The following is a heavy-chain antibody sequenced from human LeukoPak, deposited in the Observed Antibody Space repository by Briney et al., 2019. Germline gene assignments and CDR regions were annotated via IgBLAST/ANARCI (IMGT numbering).Heavy chain of an antibody. J-gene: IGHJ4*02. V-gene: IGHV4-30-4*01. CDR3: ARGRDYYDSSGYSYYFDY. Sequence: SETLSLTCTVSGGSISSGDYYWSWIRQPPGKGLEWIGYIYYSGSTYYNPSLKSRVTISVDTSKNQFSLKLSSVTAADMAVYYCARGRDYYDSSGYSYYFDYWGQGTLVTVSS. D-gene: IGHD3-22*01. CDR2: IYYSGST. CDR1: GGSISSGDYY.